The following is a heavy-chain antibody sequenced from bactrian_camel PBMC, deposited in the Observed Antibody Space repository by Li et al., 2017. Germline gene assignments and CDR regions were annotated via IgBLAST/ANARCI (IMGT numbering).Heavy chain of an antibody. Sequence: VQLVESGGGSVQAGGSLRPSCTTSSGDSISPYCMGWLRQAPGEKREGVARIDARGSTIYADSVKGRFTISKDSAKNTLYLEMNSLKPEDTAMYYCAARGPYCYSKLSVRDFTYWGQGTQVTVS. D-gene: IGHD2*01. V-gene: IGHV3S53*01. J-gene: IGHJ6*01. CDR1: GDSISPYC. CDR2: IDARGST. CDR3: AARGPYCYSKLSVRDFTY.